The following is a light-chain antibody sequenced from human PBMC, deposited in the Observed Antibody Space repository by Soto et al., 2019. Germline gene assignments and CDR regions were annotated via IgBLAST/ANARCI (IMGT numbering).Light chain of an antibody. V-gene: IGKV3-15*01. CDR1: QSVSSN. Sequence: EIVMKQSPATLSLSPGERATLSCRASQSVSSNLAWYQQRPGQPPRLLIYDASTRATDIPARFTGSGSGTEFTLTISSLQSEDFAVYYCQQYNNWPPTWTFGQGTKVDIK. CDR3: QQYNNWPPTWT. CDR2: DAS. J-gene: IGKJ1*01.